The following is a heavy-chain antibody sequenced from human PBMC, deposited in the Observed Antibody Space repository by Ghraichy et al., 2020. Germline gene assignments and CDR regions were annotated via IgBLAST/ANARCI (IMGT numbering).Heavy chain of an antibody. D-gene: IGHD2-21*02. V-gene: IGHV3-74*01. Sequence: GESLNISCAASGLTFSNYWMHWVRQAPGKGLVWVSRISSDGGTTTYVDSVEGRFTISRDNANNTLYLQMHSLRAEDTPVYYCASGDRQVNNRFDPWGQGTLVTVSA. CDR2: ISSDGGTT. J-gene: IGHJ5*02. CDR3: ASGDRQVNNRFDP. CDR1: GLTFSNYW.